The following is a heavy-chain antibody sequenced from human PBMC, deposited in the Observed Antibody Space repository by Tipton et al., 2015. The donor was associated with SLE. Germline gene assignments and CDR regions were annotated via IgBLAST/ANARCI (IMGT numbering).Heavy chain of an antibody. D-gene: IGHD3-16*02. CDR1: GGSISHFY. V-gene: IGHV4-59*06. CDR2: IYYGGGT. CDR3: AQAHLWGSYRYASDI. J-gene: IGHJ3*02. Sequence: TLSLTCSVSGGSISHFYWSWIRQPPGKGLEWIGNIYYGGGTYYNPSLESRVTISLDTSKNQFSLKLNSVTAADTAVYYCAQAHLWGSYRYASDIWGQGTMVTVSS.